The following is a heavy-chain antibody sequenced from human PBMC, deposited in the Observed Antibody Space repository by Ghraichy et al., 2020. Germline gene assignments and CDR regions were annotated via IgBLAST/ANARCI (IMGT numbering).Heavy chain of an antibody. V-gene: IGHV4-59*01. Sequence: SETLSLTCTVSGASMRGFFWNWIRQPPGEGLEWIGYIDDSGNTKYHPSLQSRVTMSVDTSRNQMSLKVTSVTAADTAVYYCARGLLPLVGEMDYRGQGALVTVSS. CDR1: GASMRGFF. CDR2: IDDSGNT. D-gene: IGHD3-16*01. J-gene: IGHJ4*02. CDR3: ARGLLPLVGEMDY.